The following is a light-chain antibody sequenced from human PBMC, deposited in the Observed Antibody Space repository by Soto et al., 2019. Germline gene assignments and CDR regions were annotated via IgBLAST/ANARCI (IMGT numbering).Light chain of an antibody. CDR3: QQRSNWLVT. CDR2: DPS. Sequence: EIVLTQSPATLSLSPGERATLSCRASQSVSTYLAWYQLKPGQAPRLLIYDPSNRAPSIPARFSGSWSETDFTLTISSLEPEDFAVYYCQQRSNWLVTFGQGTRLEIK. V-gene: IGKV3-11*01. J-gene: IGKJ5*01. CDR1: QSVSTY.